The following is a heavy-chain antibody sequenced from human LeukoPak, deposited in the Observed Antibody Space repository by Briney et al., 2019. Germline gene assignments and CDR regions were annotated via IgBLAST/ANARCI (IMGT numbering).Heavy chain of an antibody. CDR1: GYTLTELS. CDR3: ARDGTGTNYVRYFDD. D-gene: IGHD3-10*02. V-gene: IGHV1-24*01. J-gene: IGHJ4*02. CDR2: FDPEDGET. Sequence: ASVKVSCKVSGYTLTELSMHWVRQAPGKGLEWMGGFDPEDGETIYAQKFQGRVTMTEDTSTDTAYMELSSLRSEDTAVYYCARDGTGTNYVRYFDDWGQGTLVTVSS.